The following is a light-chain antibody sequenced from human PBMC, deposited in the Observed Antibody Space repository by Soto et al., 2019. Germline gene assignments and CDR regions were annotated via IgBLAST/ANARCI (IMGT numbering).Light chain of an antibody. CDR3: HQYGNHYT. CDR1: QSTSTW. J-gene: IGKJ2*01. CDR2: DAS. Sequence: DVQITQSPSSLSASVGDRVTITCRASQSTSTWVAWYQQKTGKAPNLLIYDASNLANGVPSRFSGGGSGTEFTLTISSLQADDSATYYCHQYGNHYTVGQGTKLEIK. V-gene: IGKV1-5*01.